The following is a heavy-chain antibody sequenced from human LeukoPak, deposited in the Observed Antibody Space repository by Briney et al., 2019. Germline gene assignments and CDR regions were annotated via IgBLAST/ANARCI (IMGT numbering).Heavy chain of an antibody. CDR1: GGSISSYY. Sequence: SETLSLTCTVSGGSISSYYWSWIRQPPGKGLEWIGYSYTSGSTNYNPSLKCRVTISVDTSKNQFSLKLSSVTAADTAVYYCARQGFGWELPPHAAFDIWGQGTMVTVSS. J-gene: IGHJ3*02. V-gene: IGHV4-4*09. CDR3: ARQGFGWELPPHAAFDI. D-gene: IGHD1-26*01. CDR2: SYTSGST.